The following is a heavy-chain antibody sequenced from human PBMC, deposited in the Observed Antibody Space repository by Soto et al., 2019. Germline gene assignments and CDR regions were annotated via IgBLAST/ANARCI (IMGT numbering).Heavy chain of an antibody. D-gene: IGHD2-21*02. CDR1: GYTFTSSG. J-gene: IGHJ4*02. V-gene: IGHV1-18*01. Sequence: ASVKVSCKASGYTFTSSGIGWVRQAPGQGLEWLGWISTDNGNTNYAQHLQGRVSLTTDTSTSTAYMDLRSLRSDDTAVYYCARGGGIVVVTAPYDHWGQGTLVTVSS. CDR2: ISTDNGNT. CDR3: ARGGGIVVVTAPYDH.